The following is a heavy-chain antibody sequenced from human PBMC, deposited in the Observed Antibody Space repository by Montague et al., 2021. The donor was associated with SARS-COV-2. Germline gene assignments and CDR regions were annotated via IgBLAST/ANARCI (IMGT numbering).Heavy chain of an antibody. Sequence: SLRLSCAASGFTFSNYDMSWVRQAPGKGPEWISCISTSAYTTSYAGSVKGRFTISRDNGKNSLYLQMSSLRVEDTAVYYCTRDYRSIVGDGLDIWGQGTKVTVSS. CDR1: GFTFSNYD. J-gene: IGHJ3*02. CDR3: TRDYRSIVGDGLDI. CDR2: ISTSAYTT. D-gene: IGHD3-16*02. V-gene: IGHV3-48*03.